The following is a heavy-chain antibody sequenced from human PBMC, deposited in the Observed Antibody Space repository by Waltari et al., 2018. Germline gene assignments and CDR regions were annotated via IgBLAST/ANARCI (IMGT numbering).Heavy chain of an antibody. D-gene: IGHD5-12*01. CDR1: GGSITSNRHY. Sequence: QLQLQESGPGLVKPSETLSLTCTVSGGSITSNRHYWGWIRQPPGQGLEWIGTISYTGPTSSSPSLKSRVTISRDTAKNQLSLTLGSVTAADTALYYCATYIGASVGTAAFDVWGQGTMVTVSS. V-gene: IGHV4-39*01. CDR3: ATYIGASVGTAAFDV. J-gene: IGHJ3*01. CDR2: ISYTGPT.